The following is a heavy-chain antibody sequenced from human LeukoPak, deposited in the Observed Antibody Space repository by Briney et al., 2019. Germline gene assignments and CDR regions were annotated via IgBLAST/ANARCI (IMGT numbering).Heavy chain of an antibody. V-gene: IGHV3-7*01. Sequence: PGGSLRLSCAASEFTFSTYWMSWVRQAPGKGLERVANIKEDGSEKNYVDSVRGRFTISRDNAKNSLHLQMNSLRAEDTAVYYCARERLYGPSALDYCGQGTLVTVSS. D-gene: IGHD4-17*01. CDR2: IKEDGSEK. CDR1: EFTFSTYW. J-gene: IGHJ4*02. CDR3: ARERLYGPSALDY.